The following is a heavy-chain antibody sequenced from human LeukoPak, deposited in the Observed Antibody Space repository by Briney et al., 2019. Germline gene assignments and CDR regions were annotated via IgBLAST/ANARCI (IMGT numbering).Heavy chain of an antibody. J-gene: IGHJ4*02. Sequence: GGSLRLSCAASGFTFSSYSMNWVRQAPGKGLEWVSSISSSSSYIYYADSVKGRFTISRDNAKNSLYLQMNSLRAEDTAVYYCARVQSPGYGVYDPGDYWGQGTLVTVSS. CDR2: ISSSSSYI. D-gene: IGHD5/OR15-5a*01. V-gene: IGHV3-21*01. CDR1: GFTFSSYS. CDR3: ARVQSPGYGVYDPGDY.